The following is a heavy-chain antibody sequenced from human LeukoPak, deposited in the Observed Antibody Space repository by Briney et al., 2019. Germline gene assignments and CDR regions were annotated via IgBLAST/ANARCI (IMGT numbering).Heavy chain of an antibody. D-gene: IGHD1-1*01. CDR3: AREESNWYGRRFDP. Sequence: GASVKVSCKASGYTFTSHAMNWVRQAPGQGLEWMGWINTNTGNPTYAQGFTGRFVFSLDTSVSTAYLQVSSLKAEDTAVYYCAREESNWYGRRFDPWGQGTLVTVSS. J-gene: IGHJ5*02. CDR2: INTNTGNP. V-gene: IGHV7-4-1*02. CDR1: GYTFTSHA.